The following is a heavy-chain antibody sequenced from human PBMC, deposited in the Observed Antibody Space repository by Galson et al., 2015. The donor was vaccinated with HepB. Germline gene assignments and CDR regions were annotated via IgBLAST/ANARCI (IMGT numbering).Heavy chain of an antibody. CDR3: AGVGDSSAYYYRDEYFQF. CDR2: INAGNGDT. J-gene: IGHJ1*01. V-gene: IGHV1-3*01. CDR1: GYTFTSYG. D-gene: IGHD3-22*01. Sequence: SVKVSCKASGYTFTSYGLHWVRQAPGQRLEWMGWINAGNGDTKYSQNFQGRVTFTRDTSANTVYMELSGLKSEDTTVYYCAGVGDSSAYYYRDEYFQFWGQGTLVNVSS.